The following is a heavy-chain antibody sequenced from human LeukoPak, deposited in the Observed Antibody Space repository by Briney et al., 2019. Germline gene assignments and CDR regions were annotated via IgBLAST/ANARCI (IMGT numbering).Heavy chain of an antibody. V-gene: IGHV3-74*01. J-gene: IGHJ3*02. Sequence: GGSLRLSCAASGFTFSADWMHWVRQAPGEGLVWVSRTNNDESSTSYADSVKGRFTISRDNARNTLYLQMNSLRAEDTAVYYCARFRARSGYYGFDIWGQGTMVTVSS. CDR2: TNNDESST. CDR1: GFTFSADW. D-gene: IGHD3-22*01. CDR3: ARFRARSGYYGFDI.